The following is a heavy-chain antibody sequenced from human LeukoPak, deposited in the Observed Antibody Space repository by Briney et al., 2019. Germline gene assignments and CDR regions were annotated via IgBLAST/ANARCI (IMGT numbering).Heavy chain of an antibody. CDR1: GFTVSNSY. J-gene: IGHJ6*02. V-gene: IGHV3-53*05. CDR3: AKDLITMVRGSAMDV. D-gene: IGHD3-10*01. CDR2: IYNGGTT. Sequence: GGSLRLSCAASGFTVSNSYMAWVRQAPGKGLEWVSFIYNGGTTSHADSVKGRFTISRDDSKNTLYLQVNSLRAEDTAVYYCAKDLITMVRGSAMDVWGQGTTVTVSS.